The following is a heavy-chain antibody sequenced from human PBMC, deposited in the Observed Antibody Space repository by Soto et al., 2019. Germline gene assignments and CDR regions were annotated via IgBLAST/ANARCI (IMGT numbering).Heavy chain of an antibody. Sequence: GGSLRLSCAASGFTFSSYGMTWVRQAPGKGLEWVSFSSATGAGTYYADSVKGRFTISRDNSKNTMYLQMTSLRADDTAVYYCAKDRRAGGNYGFYSDFWGQGALVTVSS. J-gene: IGHJ4*02. CDR2: SSATGAGT. CDR3: AKDRRAGGNYGFYSDF. CDR1: GFTFSSYG. V-gene: IGHV3-23*01. D-gene: IGHD1-7*01.